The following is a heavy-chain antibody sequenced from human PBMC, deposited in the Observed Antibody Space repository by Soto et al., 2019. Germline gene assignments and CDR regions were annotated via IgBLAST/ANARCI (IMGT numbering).Heavy chain of an antibody. CDR3: ARIQQNYDFWSGTYYYYGMDV. Sequence: SGPTLVNPTETLTLTCTVSGFSLSNARMGVSWIRQPPGKALEWLAHIFSNDEKSYSTSLKSRLTISKDTSKSQVVLTMTNMDPVDTATHYCARIQQNYDFWSGTYYYYGMDVWGQGTTVTVSS. D-gene: IGHD3-3*01. V-gene: IGHV2-26*01. CDR1: GFSLSNARMG. CDR2: IFSNDEK. J-gene: IGHJ6*02.